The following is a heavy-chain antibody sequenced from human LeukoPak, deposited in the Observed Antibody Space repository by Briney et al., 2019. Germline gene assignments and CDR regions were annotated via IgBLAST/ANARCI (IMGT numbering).Heavy chain of an antibody. CDR1: GFTVSSND. CDR3: AKARGSSVYEQFDY. J-gene: IGHJ4*02. D-gene: IGHD5/OR15-5a*01. V-gene: IGHV3-53*01. Sequence: PGGSLRLSCAAPGFTVSSNDMSWVRQAPGKGLEWVSAIYRGGNTYYADSVEGRFTISRDNSKNTLYLQMNSLRADDTAVYYCAKARGSSVYEQFDYWGQGTQVTVSP. CDR2: IYRGGNT.